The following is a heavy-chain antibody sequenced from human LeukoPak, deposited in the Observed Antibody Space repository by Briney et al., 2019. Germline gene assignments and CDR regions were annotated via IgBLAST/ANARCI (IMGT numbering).Heavy chain of an antibody. CDR2: ITANGGGT. V-gene: IGHV3-23*01. CDR3: VRGDFYVDY. D-gene: IGHD3-10*01. Sequence: GGSLRLSCAASGFTFSSYAMSWVRQAPGKGLEWVSSITANGGGTYYADSVKGRFSISRDNAKNTLYLQMNSVRVEDTAVYYCVRGDFYVDYWGQGTLVTVSP. CDR1: GFTFSSYA. J-gene: IGHJ4*02.